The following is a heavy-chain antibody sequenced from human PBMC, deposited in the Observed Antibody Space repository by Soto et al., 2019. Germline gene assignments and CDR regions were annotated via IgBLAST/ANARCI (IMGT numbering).Heavy chain of an antibody. J-gene: IGHJ6*02. V-gene: IGHV4-31*03. D-gene: IGHD2-2*01. CDR3: ARVPYCISTSCYPGYYYGMDV. CDR2: IYYSGST. CDR1: GGSISSGGYY. Sequence: SETLSLTCTVSGGSISSGGYYWSWIRQHPGKGLEWIGYIYYSGSTYYNPSLKSRVTISVDTSKNQFSLKLSSVTAADTAVYYCARVPYCISTSCYPGYYYGMDVWGQGTTVTVSS.